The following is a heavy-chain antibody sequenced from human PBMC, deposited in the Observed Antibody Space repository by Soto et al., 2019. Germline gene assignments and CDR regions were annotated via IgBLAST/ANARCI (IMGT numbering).Heavy chain of an antibody. J-gene: IGHJ4*02. V-gene: IGHV3-15*07. CDR2: IKSKNDGGTA. D-gene: IGHD2-15*01. Sequence: EVQLVESGGGLVKPGGSLRLSCAASGFIFSNAWMNWVRQAPGKGLEWVGRIKSKNDGGTADYAAPVKGRITISRDDSKNSLYVQLSSLKTEDTAVYYCTTSLNCSSGSCWQGYFDYWGQGTLVTVSS. CDR3: TTSLNCSSGSCWQGYFDY. CDR1: GFIFSNAW.